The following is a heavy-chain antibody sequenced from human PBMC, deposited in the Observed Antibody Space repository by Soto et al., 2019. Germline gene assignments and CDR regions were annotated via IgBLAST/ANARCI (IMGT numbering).Heavy chain of an antibody. D-gene: IGHD6-6*01. J-gene: IGHJ4*02. CDR2: ISGSDDST. Sequence: EVQLLESGGGLVQPGESLRLSCAASGFTFSSYAMSWVRQAPGKGLAWVSVISGSDDSTYYADSVKGRFTISRDNSKNTLYLQMNSLRAEDTAVYYCATRSSSSTFDYWGQGTLVTVSS. CDR1: GFTFSSYA. V-gene: IGHV3-23*01. CDR3: ATRSSSSTFDY.